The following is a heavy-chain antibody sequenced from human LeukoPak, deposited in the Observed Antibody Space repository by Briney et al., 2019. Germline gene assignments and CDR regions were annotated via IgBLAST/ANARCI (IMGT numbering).Heavy chain of an antibody. D-gene: IGHD5-12*01. Sequence: ATVKISCKVSGYTFTGYYMHWVQQAPGKGLEWMGLVDPEDGETIYAEKFQGRVTITADTSTDTAYMELSSLRSEYTAVYYCVKSTSEWLRLGGYFDYWGQGTLVTVSP. CDR1: GYTFTGYY. CDR2: VDPEDGET. CDR3: VKSTSEWLRLGGYFDY. V-gene: IGHV1-69-2*01. J-gene: IGHJ4*02.